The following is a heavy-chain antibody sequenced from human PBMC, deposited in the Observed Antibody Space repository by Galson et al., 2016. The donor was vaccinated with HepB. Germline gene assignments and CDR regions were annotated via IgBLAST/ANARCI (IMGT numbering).Heavy chain of an antibody. J-gene: IGHJ6*02. CDR2: IIPNSGTA. CDR1: DVTFITYA. Sequence: SVKVSCKASDVTFITYAINWVRQAPGQGLEWMGGIIPNSGTANYAPNFQGRVTITADESTTTAYMDLSSLRSEDTAVYFCARDPDIVLEPTSTGRGYSYYGLDAWGQGTTVTVSS. CDR3: ARDPDIVLEPTSTGRGYSYYGLDA. V-gene: IGHV1-69*13. D-gene: IGHD2-2*01.